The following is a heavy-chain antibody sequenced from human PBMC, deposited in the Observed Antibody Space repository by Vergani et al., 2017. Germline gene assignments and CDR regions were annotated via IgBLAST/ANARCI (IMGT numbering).Heavy chain of an antibody. D-gene: IGHD3-22*01. V-gene: IGHV3-11*05. J-gene: IGHJ4*02. CDR1: GFTFSDYY. CDR3: ARCERDYYDSSWYDY. CDR2: ISSSSSYT. Sequence: QVQLVESGGGLVKPGGSLRLSCAASGFTFSDYYMSWIRPAPGKGLEWVSYISSSSSYTNYADSVKGRFTISRDNAKNSLYLQMNSRRAEDTAVYYCARCERDYYDSSWYDYWGQGTLVTVSS.